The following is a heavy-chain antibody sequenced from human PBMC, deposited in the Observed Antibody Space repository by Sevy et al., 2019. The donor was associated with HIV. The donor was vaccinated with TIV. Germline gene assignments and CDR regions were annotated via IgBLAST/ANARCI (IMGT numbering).Heavy chain of an antibody. CDR3: STPPTTVDVFDI. J-gene: IGHJ3*02. CDR1: GFPFSRNW. CDR2: INQDGSEE. D-gene: IGHD4-17*01. Sequence: GGSLRLSCAASGFPFSRNWMTWVRQAPGKGLEWVANINQDGSEEYYVDSVKGRFTISRDNAKNSVYLQMNSLRAEDTAVYYCSTPPTTVDVFDIWGHGTMVTVSS. V-gene: IGHV3-7*03.